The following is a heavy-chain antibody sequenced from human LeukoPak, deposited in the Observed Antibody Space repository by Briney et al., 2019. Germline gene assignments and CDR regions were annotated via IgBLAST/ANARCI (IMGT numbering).Heavy chain of an antibody. CDR3: ARAGSGTKGLDY. CDR1: GFTFSSYS. J-gene: IGHJ4*02. Sequence: GGALRLSCAASGFTFSSYSMNWVRQAPGKGLGGVSSISSSSSYIYYADSVKGRFTISRDNAKNSMYLQMNSLRAEDTAVYYCARAGSGTKGLDYWGQGTLVTVSS. D-gene: IGHD3-10*01. V-gene: IGHV3-21*01. CDR2: ISSSSSYI.